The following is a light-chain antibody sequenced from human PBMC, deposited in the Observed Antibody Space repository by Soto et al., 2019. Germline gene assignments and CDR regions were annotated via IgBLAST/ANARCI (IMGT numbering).Light chain of an antibody. J-gene: IGKJ2*02. CDR3: QKYNSAPRT. V-gene: IGKV1-27*01. Sequence: EIQMTQSPSSLSASVGDRVTLTCRASQRISNYLAWYQQKPGKVPKLLIYAASTWQSGVPSRFSGSGSGTDFPLTIDNLQHEDVATYYCQKYNSAPRTFGQGTKLEIK. CDR1: QRISNY. CDR2: AAS.